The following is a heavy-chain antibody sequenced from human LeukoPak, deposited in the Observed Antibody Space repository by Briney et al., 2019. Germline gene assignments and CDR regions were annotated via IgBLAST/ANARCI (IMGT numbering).Heavy chain of an antibody. V-gene: IGHV3-66*01. CDR2: IYSGGST. J-gene: IGHJ3*02. CDR3: AREQYGGYDAFDI. CDR1: GFTVSSNY. Sequence: GGSLRLSCAASGFTVSSNYMSWVRQAPGKGLEWVSVIYSGGSTYYADSVKGRLTISRDNSKNTLYLQMNSLRAEDTAVYYCAREQYGGYDAFDIWGQGTMVTVSS. D-gene: IGHD5-12*01.